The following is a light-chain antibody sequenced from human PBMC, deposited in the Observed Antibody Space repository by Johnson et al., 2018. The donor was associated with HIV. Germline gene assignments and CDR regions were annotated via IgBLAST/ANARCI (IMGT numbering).Light chain of an antibody. CDR3: GTWDSSLNAYV. CDR1: SSNIGSHY. J-gene: IGLJ1*01. V-gene: IGLV1-51*01. Sequence: QSVLTQPPSVSAAPGQKVTISCSGSSSNIGSHYVSWYQQVPGTAPRLVIYDTIKRHSGIPDRLSGSKSGTSATLGITGLQTGDEADYYCGTWDSSLNAYVFGAATKVAVL. CDR2: DTI.